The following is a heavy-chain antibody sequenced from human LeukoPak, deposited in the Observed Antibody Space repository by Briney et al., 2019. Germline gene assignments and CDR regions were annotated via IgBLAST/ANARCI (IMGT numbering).Heavy chain of an antibody. CDR3: ARDKDYGFDY. V-gene: IGHV3-48*02. CDR1: EFTFSDYS. Sequence: PGGSLRLSCAASEFTFSDYSMNWVRQAPGKGLEWVSYIGDSSSIIWYADSVKGRFTISRDNAKNSLYLQVNSLRDEDTAVYYCARDKDYGFDYWGQGTLVTVSS. D-gene: IGHD4/OR15-4a*01. J-gene: IGHJ4*02. CDR2: IGDSSSII.